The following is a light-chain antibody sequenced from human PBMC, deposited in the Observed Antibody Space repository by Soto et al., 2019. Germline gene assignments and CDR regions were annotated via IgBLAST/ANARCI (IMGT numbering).Light chain of an antibody. CDR2: AAS. V-gene: IGKV1-39*01. Sequence: DIQMTQSPSSLSASVGDRVTITCRASQSISSFLNWYQQKPGKAPNLLIYAASNLQSGVPSRFSGSGSGTDVTLTISRRQPEDFATYYCQQAYSTPRTFGQGTKVDVK. CDR1: QSISSF. CDR3: QQAYSTPRT. J-gene: IGKJ1*01.